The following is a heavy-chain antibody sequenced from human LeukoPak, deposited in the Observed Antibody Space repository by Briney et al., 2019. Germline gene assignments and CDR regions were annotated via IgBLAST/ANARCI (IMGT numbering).Heavy chain of an antibody. Sequence: PSETLSLTCTVSGGSISSYYWSWLRQPSGKGLEWIGRIYTSGSTNYNPSLKSRVTTSVDTSKNQFSLKLSSVTAADTAVYYCARDLGDNWNFDYWGQGTLVTVSS. J-gene: IGHJ4*02. V-gene: IGHV4-4*07. D-gene: IGHD1-20*01. CDR2: IYTSGST. CDR3: ARDLGDNWNFDY. CDR1: GGSISSYY.